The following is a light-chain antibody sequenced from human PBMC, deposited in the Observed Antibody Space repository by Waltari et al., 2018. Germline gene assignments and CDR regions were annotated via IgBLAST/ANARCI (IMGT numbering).Light chain of an antibody. CDR2: WAS. CDR3: QQYYSSPNT. Sequence: DIVMTQSPDSLAVSLGERAVINGKSSQSVFHTNDKNYLAWYQQKPGQPPKLLIYWASTRDSGVPDRFSGSGSGTDFTLAISSLQPEDVAVYVCQQYYSSPNTFGQGTKVEIK. J-gene: IGKJ2*01. CDR1: QSVFHTNDKNY. V-gene: IGKV4-1*01.